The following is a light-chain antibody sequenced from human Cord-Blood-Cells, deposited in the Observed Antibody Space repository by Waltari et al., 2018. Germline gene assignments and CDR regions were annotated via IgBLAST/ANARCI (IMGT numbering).Light chain of an antibody. CDR3: SSYTSSSTLVV. CDR2: DVS. V-gene: IGLV2-14*01. Sequence: QSALTQPASVSGSPGQSITISCTGTSSDVGGYNYVSCYQQHPGKAPKLMIYDVSNRPSGVSNHFSGSKSGNTASLTISGLQAEDEADYYCSSYTSSSTLVVFGGGTKLTVL. J-gene: IGLJ2*01. CDR1: SSDVGGYNY.